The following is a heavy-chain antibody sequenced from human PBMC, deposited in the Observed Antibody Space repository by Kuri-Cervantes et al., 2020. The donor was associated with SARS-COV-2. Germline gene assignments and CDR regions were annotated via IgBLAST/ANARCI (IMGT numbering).Heavy chain of an antibody. Sequence: GESLKISCAASGFTFSSYSMNWVRQAPGKGLEWVSSISSSSSYIYYADSVKGRFTISRDNAKNTLYLQMNSLRAEGTAVYYCARDRYDFWSGLGYYYYGMGVWGQGTTVTVSS. J-gene: IGHJ6*02. V-gene: IGHV3-21*01. CDR3: ARDRYDFWSGLGYYYYGMGV. D-gene: IGHD3-3*01. CDR2: ISSSSSYI. CDR1: GFTFSSYS.